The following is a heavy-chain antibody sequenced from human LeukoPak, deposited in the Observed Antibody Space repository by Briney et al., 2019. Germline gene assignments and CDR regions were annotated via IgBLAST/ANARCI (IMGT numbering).Heavy chain of an antibody. CDR3: AKDRLRFSY. CDR2: IKEDGSEK. V-gene: IGHV3-7*03. Sequence: GGSLRLSCAASGFTFSSSWMSWVRQAPGKGLEWVANIKEDGSEKYYVDSVKGRFTISRDNAKNSPSLQMSSLRAEDTAVYYCAKDRLRFSYWGQGTLVTVSS. CDR1: GFTFSSSW. D-gene: IGHD3-16*01. J-gene: IGHJ4*02.